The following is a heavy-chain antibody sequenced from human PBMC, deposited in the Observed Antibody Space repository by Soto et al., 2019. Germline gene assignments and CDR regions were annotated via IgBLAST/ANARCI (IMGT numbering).Heavy chain of an antibody. Sequence: SETLSLTCTVSGGSVSSTSYYWTWIRQPPGKGLEWIGYIHYSGSTNYNPSLQSRVTISVDTSKNQFSLQLNSVTPEDTAVYYCARGKDGSIDYWGQGTLVTVSS. J-gene: IGHJ4*02. D-gene: IGHD5-12*01. CDR2: IHYSGST. V-gene: IGHV4-61*01. CDR3: ARGKDGSIDY. CDR1: GGSVSSTSYY.